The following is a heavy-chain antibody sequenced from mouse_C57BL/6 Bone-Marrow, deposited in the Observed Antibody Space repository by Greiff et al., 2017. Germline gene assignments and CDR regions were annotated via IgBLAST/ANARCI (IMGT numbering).Heavy chain of an antibody. J-gene: IGHJ3*01. CDR1: GYTFTSYW. CDR2: IYPGSGST. Sequence: QVQLQQPGAELVKPGASVKMSCKASGYTFTSYWITWVKQRPGQGLEWIGDIYPGSGSTTYNEKFKSKATLTVDTSSSTAYMQRSSLTSEDSAFYYCAKRKVYYGSSYETYWGQGTLVTVSA. D-gene: IGHD1-1*01. V-gene: IGHV1-55*01. CDR3: AKRKVYYGSSYETY.